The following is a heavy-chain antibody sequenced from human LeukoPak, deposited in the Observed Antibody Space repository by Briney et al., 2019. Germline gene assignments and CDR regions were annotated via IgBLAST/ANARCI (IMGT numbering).Heavy chain of an antibody. D-gene: IGHD2-2*01. Sequence: GGSLRLSCAASGFTFSSYEMNWVRQAPGKGLEWVSYISSSGSTIYYADSVKGRFTISRDNAKNSLYLQMNSLRAEDTAVYHCARGVRPVAMRNYFDYWGQGTLVTVSS. V-gene: IGHV3-48*03. CDR1: GFTFSSYE. CDR2: ISSSGSTI. J-gene: IGHJ4*02. CDR3: ARGVRPVAMRNYFDY.